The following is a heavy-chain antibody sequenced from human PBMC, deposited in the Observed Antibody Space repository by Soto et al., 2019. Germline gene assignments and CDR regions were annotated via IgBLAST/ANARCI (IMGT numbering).Heavy chain of an antibody. Sequence: EASVKVSCKASGGTFSSYAISWVRQAPGQGFEWMGGIIPIFGTANYAQKFQGRVTITADESTSTAYMELSSLRSEDTAVYYCARAAPSGGYTYDYWGQGTLVTSPQ. CDR1: GGTFSSYA. V-gene: IGHV1-69*13. J-gene: IGHJ4*02. D-gene: IGHD3-22*01. CDR3: ARAAPSGGYTYDY. CDR2: IIPIFGTA.